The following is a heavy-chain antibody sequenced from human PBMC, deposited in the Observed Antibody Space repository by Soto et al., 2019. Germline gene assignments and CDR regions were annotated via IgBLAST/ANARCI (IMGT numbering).Heavy chain of an antibody. CDR1: GGSISSNY. J-gene: IGHJ5*02. Sequence: QVQLQESGPGLVKPSETLSLTCTVSGGSISSNYWSWIRQPPGKGLEWIGYIYYSGSTKYNPSLRIRCTMSVETSKTQSSVKLRSVTSADPAVDSCVNGGCSGGSCYPWISWFDPWGQGTLVTVSS. D-gene: IGHD2-15*01. V-gene: IGHV4-59*08. CDR2: IYYSGST. CDR3: VNGGCSGGSCYPWISWFDP.